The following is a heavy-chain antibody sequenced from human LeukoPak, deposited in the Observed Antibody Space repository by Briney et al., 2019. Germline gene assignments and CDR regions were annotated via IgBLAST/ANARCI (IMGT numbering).Heavy chain of an antibody. CDR1: GFPFSSYW. V-gene: IGHV3-74*01. CDR3: ARSLGGAYDY. CDR2: INIDGSNT. Sequence: PGGSLRLSCAASGFPFSSYWMHWVRQAPGKGLVWVSCINIDGSNTNYADSVKGRFTISRDSAKNTLYLQMNSLRAEDTAVYYCARSLGGAYDYWGQGTLVTVSS. J-gene: IGHJ4*02. D-gene: IGHD1-26*01.